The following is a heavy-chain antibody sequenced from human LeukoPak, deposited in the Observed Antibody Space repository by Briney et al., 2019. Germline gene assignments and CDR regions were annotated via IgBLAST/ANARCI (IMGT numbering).Heavy chain of an antibody. CDR1: GGSISTFY. J-gene: IGHJ2*01. Sequence: SETLSLTCTVSGGSISTFYWSWIRQPPGKGLEWIAYISHSGSTSYNPFLKSRVVMSVDTSKNQFSLKLSSVTAADTAVYYCARLEGNWYFDLWGRGTLVTVSS. CDR3: ARLEGNWYFDL. V-gene: IGHV4-59*01. CDR2: ISHSGST.